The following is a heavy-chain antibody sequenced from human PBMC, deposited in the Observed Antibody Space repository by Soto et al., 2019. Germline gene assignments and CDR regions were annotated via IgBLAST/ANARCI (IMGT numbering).Heavy chain of an antibody. J-gene: IGHJ4*02. CDR3: ASGGEYYEFLTGRYIHYHDS. D-gene: IGHD3-9*01. V-gene: IGHV4-4*02. CDR2: IYHRGST. Sequence: QVQLQESGPGLVKPSGTLSLTCAVSGGSISSNNWWSWVRQPPGKGLEWIGEIYHRGSTYYSPSLRSRVTISVDKSNDQFSLKLRYVTAAETAVYYCASGGEYYEFLTGRYIHYHDSWGQGSLVTVSS. CDR1: GGSISSNNW.